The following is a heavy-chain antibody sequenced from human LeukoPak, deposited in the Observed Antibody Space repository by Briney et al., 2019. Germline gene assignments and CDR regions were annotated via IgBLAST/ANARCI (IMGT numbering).Heavy chain of an antibody. J-gene: IGHJ4*02. CDR1: GYTFTGYY. D-gene: IGHD3-22*01. CDR2: INPGGGST. V-gene: IGHV1-46*01. CDR3: ARDREWGPEDYYDG. Sequence: GASVKVSCKASGYTFTGYYIHWVRQAPGQGLEWMGIINPGGGSTSYAQKFQGRVTMTRDTSTSTVYMELSSLRSEDTAVYYCARDREWGPEDYYDGWGQGTLVTVSS.